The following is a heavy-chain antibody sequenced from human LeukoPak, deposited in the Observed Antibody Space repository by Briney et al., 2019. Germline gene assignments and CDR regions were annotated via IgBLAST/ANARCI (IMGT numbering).Heavy chain of an antibody. D-gene: IGHD3-3*01. CDR3: QSRFLEWLLDY. V-gene: IGHV4-59*05. J-gene: IGHJ4*02. Sequence: SETLSLTCTVSGGSISSYYWSWIRQPPGKGLEWIGSIYYGGYTYYNPSLKSRVTISVDTSKNQFSLKLSSVTAADTAIYYCQSRFLEWLLDYWGQGTLVTVSS. CDR2: IYYGGYT. CDR1: GGSISSYY.